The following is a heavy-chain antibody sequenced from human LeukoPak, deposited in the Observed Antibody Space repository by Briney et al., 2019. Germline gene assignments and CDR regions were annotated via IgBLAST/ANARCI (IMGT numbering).Heavy chain of an antibody. CDR2: ISGYNGDT. CDR1: GYTFTSYG. J-gene: IGHJ3*02. CDR3: ATPPPVEMATMYAFDI. D-gene: IGHD5-24*01. V-gene: IGHV1-18*01. Sequence: ASVKVSCKASGYTFTSYGISWVRQAPGQGLEWMGWISGYNGDTDYAQKFQGRVTMTTDTSTSTAYMELRSLRSDDTAVYYCATPPPVEMATMYAFDIWGQGTMVTVSS.